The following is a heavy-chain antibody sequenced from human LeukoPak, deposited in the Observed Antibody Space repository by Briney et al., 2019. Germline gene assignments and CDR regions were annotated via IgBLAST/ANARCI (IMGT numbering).Heavy chain of an antibody. D-gene: IGHD3-10*01. J-gene: IGHJ4*02. CDR1: GGSISSYY. CDR2: IYYSGST. V-gene: IGHV4-59*08. CDR3: ARQGLWFGAYYFDY. Sequence: PSETLSLTCTVSGGSISSYYWSWIRQPPGKGLEWIGYIYYSGSTNYNPSLKSRVTISVDTSKNQFSLKLSSVTAADTAVYYCARQGLWFGAYYFDYWGQGTLVPVSS.